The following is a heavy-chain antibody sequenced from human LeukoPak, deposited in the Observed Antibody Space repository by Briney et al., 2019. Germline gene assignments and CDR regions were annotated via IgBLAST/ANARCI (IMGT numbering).Heavy chain of an antibody. V-gene: IGHV4-34*01. CDR2: INHSGST. Sequence: SETLSLTCAVYGGSFSGYYWSWIRQPPGKGLEWIGEINHSGSTNYNPSLKSRVTISVDTSKNQFSLKLSSVTAADTAVYYCARVHNYGDAFDIWGQGTMVTVSS. CDR3: ARVHNYGDAFDI. CDR1: GGSFSGYY. D-gene: IGHD5-24*01. J-gene: IGHJ3*02.